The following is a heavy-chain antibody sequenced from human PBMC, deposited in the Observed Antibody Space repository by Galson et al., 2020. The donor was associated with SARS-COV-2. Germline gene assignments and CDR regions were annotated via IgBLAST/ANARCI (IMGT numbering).Heavy chain of an antibody. Sequence: WGWVRQPPGKGLEWIGSIYYTETTYYNPSLKSRVTVSVDTSKNQLSLRLSSVTAADTAVYYCARQRAWSYYFDSWGQGTLVTVSS. CDR3: ARQRAWSYYFDS. V-gene: IGHV4-39*01. D-gene: IGHD2-8*02. CDR2: IYYTETT. J-gene: IGHJ4*02.